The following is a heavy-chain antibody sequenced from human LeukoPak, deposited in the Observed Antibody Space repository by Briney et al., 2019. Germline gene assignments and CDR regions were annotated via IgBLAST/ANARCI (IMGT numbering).Heavy chain of an antibody. D-gene: IGHD6-19*01. CDR3: ARDMGYGSGWYPFSSYFDY. J-gene: IGHJ4*02. CDR1: GYTFTSYY. Sequence: ASVKVSCKASGYTFTSYYMHWVRQAPGQGLEWMGIINPSGGSTSYAQKFQGRVTMTRDTSTCTVYMELSSLRSEDTAVYYCARDMGYGSGWYPFSSYFDYWGQGTLVTVSS. V-gene: IGHV1-46*01. CDR2: INPSGGST.